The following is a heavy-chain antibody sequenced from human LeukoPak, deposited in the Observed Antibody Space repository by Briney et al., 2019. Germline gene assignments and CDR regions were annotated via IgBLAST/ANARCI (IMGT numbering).Heavy chain of an antibody. D-gene: IGHD2-21*02. CDR1: GFTFSTYE. V-gene: IGHV3-13*04. CDR2: IYLCGDT. J-gene: IGHJ3*02. CDR3: ARVCKGDCNAFDI. Sequence: GGSLTLSCAASGFTFSTYEMHWVRQAAGKGLEWVSAIYLCGDTYYLDSVKGRFTISRENAKNSLYLQMNSLTVGDTAVYYCARVCKGDCNAFDIWGQGTVATVSS.